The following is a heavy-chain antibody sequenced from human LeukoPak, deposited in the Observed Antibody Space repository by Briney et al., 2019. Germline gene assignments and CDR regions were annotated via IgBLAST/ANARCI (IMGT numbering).Heavy chain of an antibody. CDR3: GGGSSWSQFDY. Sequence: ASVKVSCKASGYTFTSYYMHWVRQAPGQGLEWMGIINPSGGSTSYAQKFQGRVTMTRDTSTSTVYMELSSLRSEDTAAYYCGGGSSWSQFDYWGQGTLVTVSS. J-gene: IGHJ4*02. CDR2: INPSGGST. V-gene: IGHV1-46*01. CDR1: GYTFTSYY. D-gene: IGHD6-13*01.